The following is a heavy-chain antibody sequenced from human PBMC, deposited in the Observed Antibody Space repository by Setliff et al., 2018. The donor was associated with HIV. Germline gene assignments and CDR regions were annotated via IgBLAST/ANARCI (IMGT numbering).Heavy chain of an antibody. V-gene: IGHV4-59*01. D-gene: IGHD7-27*01. CDR2: IYYTGYT. J-gene: IGHJ4*02. CDR3: AQTGGHIMELSH. Sequence: SETLSLTCSVSGVSITTYHWHWARQSPGKELEWLGWIYYTGYTDYNASLKSRLTISIDTSRNQFSLQLTSVTAADTAIYYCAQTGGHIMELSHWGQGALVTVSS. CDR1: GVSITTYH.